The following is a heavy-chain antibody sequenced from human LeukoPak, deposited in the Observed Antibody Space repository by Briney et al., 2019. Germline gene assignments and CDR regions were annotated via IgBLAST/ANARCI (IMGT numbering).Heavy chain of an antibody. D-gene: IGHD2-8*01. V-gene: IGHV3-21*01. CDR3: ARDGANGYYYYYMDV. J-gene: IGHJ6*03. CDR2: ISSSSSYI. CDR1: GFTFSSYS. Sequence: GGSLRLSCAASGFTFSSYSMNWVRQAPGKGLEWVSSISSSSSYIYYADSVKGRFTISRDNAKNSPYLQMNSLRAEDTAVYYCARDGANGYYYYYMDVWGKGTTVTVSS.